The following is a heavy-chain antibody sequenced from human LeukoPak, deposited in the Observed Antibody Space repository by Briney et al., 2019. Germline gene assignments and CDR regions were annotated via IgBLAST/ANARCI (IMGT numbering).Heavy chain of an antibody. Sequence: GGSLRLSCAASGFTFSSYSMHGVRQAPGKGLEWVSSISSSSSYIYYADSVKGRFTISRDNAKNSLYLQMNSLRAEDTAVYYCAKEIVGATFSYYYYYGMDVWGQGTRVTVSS. CDR2: ISSSSSYI. V-gene: IGHV3-21*01. J-gene: IGHJ6*02. CDR3: AKEIVGATFSYYYYYGMDV. D-gene: IGHD1-26*01. CDR1: GFTFSSYS.